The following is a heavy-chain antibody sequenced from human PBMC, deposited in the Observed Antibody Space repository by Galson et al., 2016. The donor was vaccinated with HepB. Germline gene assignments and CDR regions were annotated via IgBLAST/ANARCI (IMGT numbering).Heavy chain of an antibody. Sequence: CAISGDSVSSNGATWNWVRQSPSRGLEWLGRTYYRSEWSNDYGVSVQGRLTINPDTSKNQFSLYLNSVTPEDTEVYYCARAGGGRGSGLDHWGQGALVTVSS. V-gene: IGHV6-1*01. D-gene: IGHD3-16*01. CDR1: GDSVSSNGAT. CDR3: ARAGGGRGSGLDH. J-gene: IGHJ4*02. CDR2: TYYRSEWSN.